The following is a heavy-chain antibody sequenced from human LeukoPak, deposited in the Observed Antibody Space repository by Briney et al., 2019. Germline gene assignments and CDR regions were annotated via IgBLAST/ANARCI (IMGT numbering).Heavy chain of an antibody. J-gene: IGHJ4*02. D-gene: IGHD4-17*01. CDR2: ISISGSKT. Sequence: GGSLRLSCAASEFDFSSHAMTWVRQAPGKGLEWVSAISISGSKTYYADSVKGRFTISRDNSKNTLYLQMNSLRAEDTAVYYCANEIRPNDYWGQGTQVAVSS. V-gene: IGHV3-23*01. CDR3: ANEIRPNDY. CDR1: EFDFSSHA.